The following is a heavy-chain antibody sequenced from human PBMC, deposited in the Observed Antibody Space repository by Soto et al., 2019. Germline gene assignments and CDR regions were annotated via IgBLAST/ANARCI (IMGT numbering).Heavy chain of an antibody. J-gene: IGHJ4*02. CDR1: GFTFDDYA. Sequence: DVQLVESGGGLVQPGRSLRLSCAASGFTFDDYAMHWVRQAPGKGLEWVSGISWNSGSIGYADSVKGRFTISRDNAKNSLYLQMNSLRAEDTDLYYCAKDDVWGQGTLVTVSS. V-gene: IGHV3-9*01. CDR3: AKDDV. CDR2: ISWNSGSI.